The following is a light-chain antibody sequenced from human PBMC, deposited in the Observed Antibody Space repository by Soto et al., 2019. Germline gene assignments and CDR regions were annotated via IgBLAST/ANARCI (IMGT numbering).Light chain of an antibody. CDR3: SSYAGSNTYV. Sequence: QSVLTQPASVSGSPGQSITISCTGTSSDVGGYRYVSWYQQHPGKAPKLMIYDVSNRPSGVSNRFSGSKSGNTASLTISGLQAEDEADYYCSSYAGSNTYVFGTGTKVTVL. V-gene: IGLV2-14*01. CDR2: DVS. CDR1: SSDVGGYRY. J-gene: IGLJ1*01.